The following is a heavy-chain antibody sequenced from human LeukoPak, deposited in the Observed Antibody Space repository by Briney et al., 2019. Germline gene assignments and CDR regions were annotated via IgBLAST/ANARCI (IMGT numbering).Heavy chain of an antibody. D-gene: IGHD2-15*01. Sequence: PSETLSLPCTVSGGSISSGDYYWRWIPQPPGKGLEWIGYIYYSGSTYYNPSLKSRVTISVDTSKNQFSRKLSSVTAADTAVYYCARGSNWFDPWGQGTLITVSS. CDR3: ARGSNWFDP. CDR2: IYYSGST. V-gene: IGHV4-30-4*08. J-gene: IGHJ5*02. CDR1: GGSISSGDYY.